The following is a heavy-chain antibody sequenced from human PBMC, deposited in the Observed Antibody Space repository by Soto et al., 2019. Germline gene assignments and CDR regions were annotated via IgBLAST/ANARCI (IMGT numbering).Heavy chain of an antibody. CDR1: GFTFSSYS. Sequence: GGSLRLSCAASGFTFSSYSMNWVRQAPGKGPEWVSSISSSSSYIYYADSVKGRFTISRDNAKNSLYLQMNSLRAEDTAVYYCARYDFWSGYNWFDPWGQGTLVTVS. CDR3: ARYDFWSGYNWFDP. J-gene: IGHJ5*02. CDR2: ISSSSSYI. D-gene: IGHD3-3*01. V-gene: IGHV3-21*01.